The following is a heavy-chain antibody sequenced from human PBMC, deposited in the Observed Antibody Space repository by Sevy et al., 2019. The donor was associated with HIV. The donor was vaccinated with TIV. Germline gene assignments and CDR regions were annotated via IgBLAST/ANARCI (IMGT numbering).Heavy chain of an antibody. CDR2: IYSGGST. D-gene: IGHD2-15*01. CDR3: ARFSGGSKGTAFDY. Sequence: GGSLRLSCTASGFTVNTNYMSWVRQAPEKGLEWVSVIYSGGSTNYADSAKGRFTISRDNSKNTVYLQMNSLRAEDTAVYYCARFSGGSKGTAFDYWGQGTLVTVSS. V-gene: IGHV3-53*01. CDR1: GFTVNTNY. J-gene: IGHJ4*02.